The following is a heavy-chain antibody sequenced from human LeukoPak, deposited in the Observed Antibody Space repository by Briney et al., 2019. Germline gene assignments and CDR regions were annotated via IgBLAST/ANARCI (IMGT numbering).Heavy chain of an antibody. CDR1: GASISSSTYY. D-gene: IGHD6-13*01. J-gene: IGHJ3*02. Sequence: SETLSLTCTVSGASISSSTYYWGVIRQPPGKGLEWIGSIDHSGSTYYNPSLKSRVTISVDTSNNHFSLKLNSVTAADTAVYYCAGSGQQLLFAFDIWGQGTMVTVSS. CDR3: AGSGQQLLFAFDI. V-gene: IGHV4-39*02. CDR2: IDHSGST.